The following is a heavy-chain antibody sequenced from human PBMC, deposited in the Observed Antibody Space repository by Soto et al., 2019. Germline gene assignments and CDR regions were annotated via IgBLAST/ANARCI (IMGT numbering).Heavy chain of an antibody. J-gene: IGHJ6*02. D-gene: IGHD1-26*01. CDR3: ARDSEVGATRRGYYYYGMDV. V-gene: IGHV3-21*06. CDR1: GLTLSNYW. CDR2: ISSSSSYI. Sequence: GGSLRLSCAASGLTLSNYWMSWVRQAPGKGPEWVSSISSSSSYIYYADSVKGRFTISRDNAKNSLYLQMNSLRAEDTAVYYCARDSEVGATRRGYYYYGMDVWGQGTTVTISS.